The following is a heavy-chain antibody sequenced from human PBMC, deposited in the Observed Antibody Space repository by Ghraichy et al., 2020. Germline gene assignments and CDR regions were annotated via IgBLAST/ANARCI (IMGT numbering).Heavy chain of an antibody. Sequence: GESLNISCAASGFTFSSYAMSWVRQAPGKGLEWVSAISGSGGSTYYADSVKGRFTISRDNSKNTLYLQMNSLRAEDTAVYYCAKDFWSGYLYGNLDYWGQGTLVTVSS. V-gene: IGHV3-23*01. CDR3: AKDFWSGYLYGNLDY. J-gene: IGHJ4*02. D-gene: IGHD3-3*01. CDR2: ISGSGGST. CDR1: GFTFSSYA.